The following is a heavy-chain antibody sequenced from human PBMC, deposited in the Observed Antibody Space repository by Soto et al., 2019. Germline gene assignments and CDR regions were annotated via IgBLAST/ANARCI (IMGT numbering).Heavy chain of an antibody. CDR3: ARGYSGGDFYAMDV. V-gene: IGHV1-69*01. Sequence: QVQLVQSGADVKKPGSSVRVSCQASGGTFSSYAFNWVRQAPGQGLEWMGGISPMYNKPNYAPNLLGRVTISADPSTSTTYMELTTLRSEDTAVYFCARGYSGGDFYAMDVWCQGTTVTVSS. CDR1: GGTFSSYA. CDR2: ISPMYNKP. D-gene: IGHD4-4*01. J-gene: IGHJ6*02.